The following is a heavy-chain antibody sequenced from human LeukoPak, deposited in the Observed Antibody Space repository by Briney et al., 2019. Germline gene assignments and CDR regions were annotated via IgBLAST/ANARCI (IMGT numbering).Heavy chain of an antibody. V-gene: IGHV3-23*01. J-gene: IGHJ4*02. D-gene: IGHD3-10*01. CDR1: GFTFSSYA. CDR3: AKDLRMVRGVTDY. CDR2: ISGSGGST. Sequence: PGGSLRLSCAASGFTFSSYAMSWVRQAPGKGLEWVSVISGSGGSTYYADSVKGRFTISRDNSKNTLYLQMNSLRAEDTAVYYCAKDLRMVRGVTDYWGQGTLVTVSS.